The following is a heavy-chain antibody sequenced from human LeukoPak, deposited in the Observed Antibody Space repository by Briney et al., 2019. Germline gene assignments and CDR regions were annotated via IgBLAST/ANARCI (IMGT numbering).Heavy chain of an antibody. V-gene: IGHV1-2*02. Sequence: ASVKVSCKTSGYTFIGYYIHWVRQAPGQGLEWMGWINPNSGGTNYAQKFQGRVTMTRDTSISTAYMELSRLRSDDTAVYYCAVVLLWFGELRLDPWGQGTLVTVSS. CDR1: GYTFIGYY. CDR3: AVVLLWFGELRLDP. D-gene: IGHD3-10*01. CDR2: INPNSGGT. J-gene: IGHJ5*02.